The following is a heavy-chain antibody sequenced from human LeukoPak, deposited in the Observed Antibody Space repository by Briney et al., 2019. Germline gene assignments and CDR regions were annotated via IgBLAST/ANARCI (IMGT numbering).Heavy chain of an antibody. V-gene: IGHV3-23*01. CDR2: ISGSGGTT. CDR1: GFTFSTYA. CDR3: AKGKLVTFLNWFDP. Sequence: PGASLRLSCAASGFTFSTYAMTWVRQAPGKGLEWVSAISGSGGTTYYADSVKGRFTISRDNSKNTLYLQMNSLRAEDTALYYCAKGKLVTFLNWFDPWGQGTLVTVSS. J-gene: IGHJ5*02. D-gene: IGHD3-3*02.